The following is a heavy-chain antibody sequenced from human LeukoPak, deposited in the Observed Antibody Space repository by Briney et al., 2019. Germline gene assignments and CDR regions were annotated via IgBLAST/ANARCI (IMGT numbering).Heavy chain of an antibody. Sequence: GGSLRLSCADSGFTFSSYWMSWVRQAPGKGLEWVANIKQDGSEKYYVDSVKGRFTISRDNAKNSLYLQMNSLRAEDTAVYYCARGGIAVAGTRENYYYYYMDVWGKGTTVTVSS. D-gene: IGHD6-19*01. V-gene: IGHV3-7*01. CDR2: IKQDGSEK. CDR1: GFTFSSYW. J-gene: IGHJ6*03. CDR3: ARGGIAVAGTRENYYYYYMDV.